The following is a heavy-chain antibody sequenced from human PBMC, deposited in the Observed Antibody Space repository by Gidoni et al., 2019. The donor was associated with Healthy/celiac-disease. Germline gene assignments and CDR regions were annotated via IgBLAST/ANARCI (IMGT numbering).Heavy chain of an antibody. V-gene: IGHV4-61*02. Sequence: QVQLQESGPGLVKPSQTLSLTCTVSGGSISSGSYSWSWIRQPAGKGLEWIGRIYTSGSTNYNPSLKSRVTMSVDTSKNQFSLKLSSVTAADTAVYYCARGETGTRPFDYWGQGTLVTVSS. CDR2: IYTSGST. CDR1: GGSISSGSYS. J-gene: IGHJ4*02. D-gene: IGHD1-7*01. CDR3: ARGETGTRPFDY.